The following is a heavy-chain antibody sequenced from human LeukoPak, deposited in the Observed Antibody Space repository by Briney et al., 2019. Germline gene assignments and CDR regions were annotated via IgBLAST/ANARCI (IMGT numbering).Heavy chain of an antibody. J-gene: IGHJ4*02. Sequence: GGSLRLSCASSGFTSSSYSMNWVRQAPGKGLEWVSSISSTRTYIYYADSVKGRFTISRDNSKNTLYLQMNSLRAEDTAVYYCARGPSGYHNTGGQGTLVTVSS. CDR1: GFTSSSYS. V-gene: IGHV3-21*01. CDR2: ISSTRTYI. D-gene: IGHD5-12*01. CDR3: ARGPSGYHNT.